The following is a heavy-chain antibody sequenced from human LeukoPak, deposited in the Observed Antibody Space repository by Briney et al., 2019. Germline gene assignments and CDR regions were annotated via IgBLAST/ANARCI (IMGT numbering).Heavy chain of an antibody. V-gene: IGHV3-74*01. D-gene: IGHD3-22*01. CDR1: GFTFSVYW. J-gene: IGHJ4*02. Sequence: GGSLRLSCAASGFTFSVYWMHWVRQAPGKGLVWVSRINSDGSDTTYADSVKGRFTISRDNAKNTLYLQMNSLRAEDTAVYYCATYYYDSSGYPSGLFFDYWGQGTLVTVFS. CDR3: ATYYYDSSGYPSGLFFDY. CDR2: INSDGSDT.